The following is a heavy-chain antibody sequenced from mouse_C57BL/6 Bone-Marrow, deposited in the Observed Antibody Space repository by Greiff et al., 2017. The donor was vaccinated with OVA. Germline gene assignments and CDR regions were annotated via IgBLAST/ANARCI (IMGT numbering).Heavy chain of an antibody. J-gene: IGHJ3*01. CDR2: ISYDGSN. Sequence: EVKLQESGPGLVKPSQSLSLTCSVTGYSITSGYYWNWIRQFPGNKLEWMGYISYDGSNNYNPSLNNRISITRDTSKNQFFLKLNSVTTEDTATYYCARVYYDYPWFAYWGQGTLVTVSA. CDR1: GYSITSGYY. CDR3: ARVYYDYPWFAY. D-gene: IGHD2-4*01. V-gene: IGHV3-6*01.